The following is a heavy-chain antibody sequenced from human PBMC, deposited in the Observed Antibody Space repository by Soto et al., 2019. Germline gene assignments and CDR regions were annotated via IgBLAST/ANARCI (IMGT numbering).Heavy chain of an antibody. D-gene: IGHD2-2*01. CDR3: ARDGCSSTSCYYWGAFDI. J-gene: IGHJ3*02. CDR2: IIPIFGTA. CDR1: GGTFSSYA. Sequence: QVQLVQSGAEVKKPGSSVKVSCKASGGTFSSYAISWVRQAPGQGLEWMGGIIPIFGTANYAQKFQVRVTITADKYTSTAYMELSSLRSEDTAVYYCARDGCSSTSCYYWGAFDIWGQGTMVTVSS. V-gene: IGHV1-69*06.